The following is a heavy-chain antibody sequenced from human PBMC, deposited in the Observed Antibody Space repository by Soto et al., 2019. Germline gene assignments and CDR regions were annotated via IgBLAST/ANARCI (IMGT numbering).Heavy chain of an antibody. CDR3: ARGGYSSGWYADYFDY. Sequence: SETLSLTCTVSGGSISSYYWSWIRQPPGKGLEWIGYIYYSGSTNYNPSLKSRVTISVDTSKNQFSLKLSSVTAADTAVYYCARGGYSSGWYADYFDYWGQGTLVTVSS. D-gene: IGHD6-19*01. CDR1: GGSISSYY. V-gene: IGHV4-59*01. CDR2: IYYSGST. J-gene: IGHJ4*02.